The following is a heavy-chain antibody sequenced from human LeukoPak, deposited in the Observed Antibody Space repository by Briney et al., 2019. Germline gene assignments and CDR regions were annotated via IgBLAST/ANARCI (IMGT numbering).Heavy chain of an antibody. CDR2: ISGSGGST. Sequence: VGSLRLSCAASGFTFSSYAMSWVRQAPGKGLEWVSAISGSGGSTYYADSVKGRFTISRDNSKNTLYLQMNSLRAEDTAVYYCAKEGYDFWGGYYVDYWGQGTLVTVSS. J-gene: IGHJ4*02. CDR1: GFTFSSYA. D-gene: IGHD3-3*01. V-gene: IGHV3-23*01. CDR3: AKEGYDFWGGYYVDY.